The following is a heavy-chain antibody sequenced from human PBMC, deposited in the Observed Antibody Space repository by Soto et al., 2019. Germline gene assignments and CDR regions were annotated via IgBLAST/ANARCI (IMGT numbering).Heavy chain of an antibody. D-gene: IGHD1-26*01. CDR3: ARDFIVGAPDYFDY. Sequence: QVQLVESGGGVVQPGRSLSLSCAASGFTFSDYPMHWVRQAPGKGLEWVAVISYDGRGKYYVDSVKARFTISRDDSKNTLYLQMNSLRVDDTAVYYCARDFIVGAPDYFDYWGQGTLGTVSS. CDR1: GFTFSDYP. V-gene: IGHV3-30*04. J-gene: IGHJ4*02. CDR2: ISYDGRGK.